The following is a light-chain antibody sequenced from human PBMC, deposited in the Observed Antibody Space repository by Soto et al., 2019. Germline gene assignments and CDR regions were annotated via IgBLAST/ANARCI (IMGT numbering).Light chain of an antibody. CDR3: QQYGNSPWT. V-gene: IGKV3-20*01. CDR1: QRVSSSY. Sequence: DIVLKQSPATLSLSPGKSASVSCGAGQRVSSSYIAWYQQKPGQAPRVLIYGASSRATGIPDTFSVAGSGTDSTLTLSRLQPEDSAVYDGQQYGNSPWTFCQGTKVDIK. J-gene: IGKJ1*01. CDR2: GAS.